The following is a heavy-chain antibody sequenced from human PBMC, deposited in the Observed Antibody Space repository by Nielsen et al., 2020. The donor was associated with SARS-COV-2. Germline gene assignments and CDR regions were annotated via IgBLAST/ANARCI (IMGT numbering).Heavy chain of an antibody. V-gene: IGHV4-59*08. J-gene: IGHJ4*02. D-gene: IGHD5-12*01. CDR3: ARRASGYSGYGHFDY. CDR1: GGSISSYY. Sequence: GSLRLSCTVSGGSISSYYWSWIRQPPGKGLEWIGYIYYSGSTNYNPSLKSRVTISVDTSKNQFSLKLSSVTAADTAVYYCARRASGYSGYGHFDYWGQGTLVTVSS. CDR2: IYYSGST.